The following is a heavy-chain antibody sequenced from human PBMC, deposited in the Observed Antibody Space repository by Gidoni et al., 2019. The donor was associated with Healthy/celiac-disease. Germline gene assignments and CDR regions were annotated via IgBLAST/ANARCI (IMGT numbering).Heavy chain of an antibody. CDR1: GFTFSSYG. CDR3: ARDFGDTATQMTYYYYGMDV. J-gene: IGHJ6*02. V-gene: IGHV3-33*01. Sequence: QVQLVESGGGVVQPGRSLRLSCAASGFTFSSYGMHWVRQATGKGLEWVAVIWYDGSNKYYADSVKGRFTISRDNSKNPLYLQMNSLRAEDTAVYYCARDFGDTATQMTYYYYGMDVWGQGTTVTVSS. CDR2: IWYDGSNK. D-gene: IGHD5-18*01.